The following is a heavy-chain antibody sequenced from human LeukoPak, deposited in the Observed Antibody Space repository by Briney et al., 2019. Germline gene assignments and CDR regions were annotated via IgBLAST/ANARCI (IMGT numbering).Heavy chain of an antibody. CDR2: ISYDGSNK. V-gene: IGHV3-30*18. CDR3: ANKAYGYDAYYYYMDV. Sequence: GGSLRLSCAASGFTFSSYGMHWVRQAPGKGLEWVAVISYDGSNKYYADSVKGQFTISRDNSKNTLYLQMNSLRAEDTAVYYCANKAYGYDAYYYYMDVWGKGTTVTVSS. CDR1: GFTFSSYG. D-gene: IGHD5-18*01. J-gene: IGHJ6*03.